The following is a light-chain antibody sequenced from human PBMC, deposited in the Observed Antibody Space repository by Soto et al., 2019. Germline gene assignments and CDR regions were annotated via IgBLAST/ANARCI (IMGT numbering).Light chain of an antibody. Sequence: DMVMTKYTLSLPVTPGEPASISCRSSQSLLHSNGYNYLDWYLQKPGQSPRLLIYLASSRAAGVPDRFSGSGSGTDFTLKITRVEAEDVGVYYCMQTLHTPQLAFGGGTKVDIK. J-gene: IGKJ4*01. V-gene: IGKV2-28*01. CDR1: QSLLHSNGYNY. CDR2: LAS. CDR3: MQTLHTPQLA.